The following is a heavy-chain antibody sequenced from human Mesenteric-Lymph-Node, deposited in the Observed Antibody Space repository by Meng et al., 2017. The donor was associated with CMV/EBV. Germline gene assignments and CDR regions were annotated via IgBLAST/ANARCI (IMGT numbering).Heavy chain of an antibody. D-gene: IGHD4/OR15-4a*01. CDR1: GFTYGTYW. J-gene: IGHJ4*02. Sequence: GESLKISCAVSGFTYGTYWMHWVRQAPGKGPVWVAHISSDGSKIKYADSVLGRFTISRDNANNMLYLHMSSLRVDDTAVYYCARPPSLWDYGTHEPFRLWGQGALVTVSS. V-gene: IGHV3-74*03. CDR2: ISSDGSKI. CDR3: ARPPSLWDYGTHEPFRL.